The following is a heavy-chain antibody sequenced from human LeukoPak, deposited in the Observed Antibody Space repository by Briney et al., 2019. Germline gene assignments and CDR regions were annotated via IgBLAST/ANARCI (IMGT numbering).Heavy chain of an antibody. CDR1: GGSISSYY. J-gene: IGHJ4*02. V-gene: IGHV4-59*01. CDR2: IYYSGST. D-gene: IGHD6-13*01. CDR3: ARAYSSSWYYFEY. Sequence: SETLSLTCTVSGGSISSYYWSWIRQPPGKGLEWIGYIYYSGSTNYNPSIKSRVTISVDTPKNQFSLKLSSVTPADTAVYYCARAYSSSWYYFEYWGQGTLVTVSS.